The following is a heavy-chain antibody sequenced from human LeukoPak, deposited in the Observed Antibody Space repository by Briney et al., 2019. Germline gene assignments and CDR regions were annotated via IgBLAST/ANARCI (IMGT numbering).Heavy chain of an antibody. V-gene: IGHV4-59*01. Sequence: SETLSLTCTVSGASISFYYWSWIRQPPGKGLXXIGYIYYSGSTNYNPSLKSRVTMSIDTSKNHFSLNLNSVTAADTAIYYCALDSSGWSDDSFDIWGQGTMVTVSS. CDR1: GASISFYY. CDR2: IYYSGST. J-gene: IGHJ3*02. D-gene: IGHD6-13*01. CDR3: ALDSSGWSDDSFDI.